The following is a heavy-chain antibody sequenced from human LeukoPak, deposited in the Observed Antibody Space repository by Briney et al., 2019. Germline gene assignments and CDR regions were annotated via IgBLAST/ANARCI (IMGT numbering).Heavy chain of an antibody. J-gene: IGHJ6*03. D-gene: IGHD1-26*01. CDR1: GYTFTGYY. CDR3: ARDPGPSGNYYYYYYMDV. CDR2: INPNSGGT. Sequence: ASVKVSCKASGYTFTGYYMHWVRQAPGQGLEWMGWINPNSGGTNYAQKFQGRVTMTRDTSIGTAYMELSRLRSDDTAVYYCARDPGPSGNYYYYYYMDVWGKGTTVTVSS. V-gene: IGHV1-2*02.